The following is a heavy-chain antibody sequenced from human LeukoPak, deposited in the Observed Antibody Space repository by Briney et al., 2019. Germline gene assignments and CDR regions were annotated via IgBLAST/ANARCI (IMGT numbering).Heavy chain of an antibody. J-gene: IGHJ4*02. D-gene: IGHD6-13*01. V-gene: IGHV1-8*01. Sequence: ASVKVSCKASGYTFTSYDINWVRQATGQGLEWMGWMNPNSGNTGYAQKLQGRVTMTRDTSISTAYMELSRLRSDDTAVYYCARDGPSTDSSSWRHWGQGTLVTVSS. CDR2: MNPNSGNT. CDR1: GYTFTSYD. CDR3: ARDGPSTDSSSWRH.